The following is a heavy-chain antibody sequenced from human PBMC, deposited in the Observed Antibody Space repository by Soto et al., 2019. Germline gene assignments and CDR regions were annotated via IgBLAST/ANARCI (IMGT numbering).Heavy chain of an antibody. V-gene: IGHV4-39*01. Sequence: QLQLQESGPGLVKPSETLSLTGTVSGGSISSSSYYWGWIRQTPGKGLECIGSTYYSGSTYYNPALQRRVTIYVETSKHQCSLKLSSVTAADTAVYYCAMGSSGWYVGWYGRYWGQGTLGTVSA. CDR3: AMGSSGWYVGWYGRY. J-gene: IGHJ4*02. CDR2: TYYSGST. CDR1: GGSISSSSYY. D-gene: IGHD6-19*01.